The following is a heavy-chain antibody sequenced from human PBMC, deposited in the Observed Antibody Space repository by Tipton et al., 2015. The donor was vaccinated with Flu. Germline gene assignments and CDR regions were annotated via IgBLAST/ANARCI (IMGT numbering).Heavy chain of an antibody. CDR1: GFTFSSYE. CDR3: ARIDRGRFDD. CDR2: ISSSGTTI. J-gene: IGHJ4*02. V-gene: IGHV3-48*03. D-gene: IGHD3-22*01. Sequence: SLRLSCAASGFTFSSYEMNWVRQAPGKGLEWLSYISSSGTTISYADSVRGRFTISRDNAKNTLYLQMNSLRAEDTAVYYCARIDRGRFDDWGQGILVTVSS.